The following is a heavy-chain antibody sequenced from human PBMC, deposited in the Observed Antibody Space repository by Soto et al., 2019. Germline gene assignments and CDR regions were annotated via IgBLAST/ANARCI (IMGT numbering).Heavy chain of an antibody. CDR2: ISWNSGTI. D-gene: IGHD3-22*01. Sequence: GGSLRLSCAASGFTFDDYAMQWVRQAPGKGLEWVSGISWNSGTIGYADSVKGRFTISRDNAKKSLYLQMNSLRAEDTALYYCAKSSSGYYYDWFDPWGQGTQVTVSS. CDR1: GFTFDDYA. CDR3: AKSSSGYYYDWFDP. J-gene: IGHJ5*02. V-gene: IGHV3-9*01.